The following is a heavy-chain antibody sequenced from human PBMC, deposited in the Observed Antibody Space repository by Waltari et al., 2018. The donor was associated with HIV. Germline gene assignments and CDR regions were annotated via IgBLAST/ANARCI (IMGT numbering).Heavy chain of an antibody. V-gene: IGHV3-21*06. CDR2: INSRGSFI. J-gene: IGHJ4*02. D-gene: IGHD2-8*01. CDR3: TRANGPSDY. CDR1: GFLSSSHS. Sequence: EVQIVQSGGGLVKPGEAVRPSCRVPGFLSSSHSMNWVRQGPGKGLEWVSSINSRGSFIYYSDSVKGRFTVARDNANNSLYLQMNNLRDDDTAVYFCTRANGPSDYWGQGVLVTVSS.